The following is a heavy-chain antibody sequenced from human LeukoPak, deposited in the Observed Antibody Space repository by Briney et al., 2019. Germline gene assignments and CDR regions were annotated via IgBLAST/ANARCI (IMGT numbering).Heavy chain of an antibody. CDR1: GGTFSSYA. CDR2: IIPIFGTA. Sequence: SVKVSCKASGGTFSSYAISWVRQAPGQGLEWMGGIIPIFGTANYAQKFQGRVTITADESTGTAYMELSSLRSEDTAVYYRASHYCSGGSCYLLAIDYWGQGTLVTVSS. V-gene: IGHV1-69*13. D-gene: IGHD2-15*01. CDR3: ASHYCSGGSCYLLAIDY. J-gene: IGHJ4*02.